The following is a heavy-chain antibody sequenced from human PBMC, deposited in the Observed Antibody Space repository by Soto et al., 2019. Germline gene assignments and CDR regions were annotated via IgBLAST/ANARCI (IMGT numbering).Heavy chain of an antibody. CDR1: GGSFTSNNW. D-gene: IGHD1-7*01. Sequence: SETLSLTCAVSGGSFTSNNWCTWVRQPPGQGLEWIGEIYRTGSTNYNPSLKSRVTISLDKSENQFPLKVTSLTAADTAVYYCASRDPGTSVDYWGQGTLVTVSS. V-gene: IGHV4-4*02. CDR3: ASRDPGTSVDY. J-gene: IGHJ4*02. CDR2: IYRTGST.